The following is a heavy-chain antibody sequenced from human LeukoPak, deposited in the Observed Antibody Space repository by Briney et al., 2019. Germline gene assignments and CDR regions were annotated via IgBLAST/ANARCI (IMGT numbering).Heavy chain of an antibody. Sequence: GGSLRLSCAASGFTFSSYAMSWVRQAPGKGLGWVSGISGSGGSTYYVDSVKGRFTISRDNSNNTLFLQMNSLRAEDTAVYYCANTPKDYGDSRYFDLWGRGTLVTVSS. J-gene: IGHJ2*01. V-gene: IGHV3-23*01. CDR2: ISGSGGST. D-gene: IGHD4-17*01. CDR1: GFTFSSYA. CDR3: ANTPKDYGDSRYFDL.